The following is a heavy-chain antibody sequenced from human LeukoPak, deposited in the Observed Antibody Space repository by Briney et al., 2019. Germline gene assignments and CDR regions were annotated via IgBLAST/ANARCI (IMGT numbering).Heavy chain of an antibody. J-gene: IGHJ4*02. CDR1: GGSISSYY. CDR2: ISYSGST. D-gene: IGHD1-26*01. V-gene: IGHV4-59*01. Sequence: SETLSLTCTVSGGSISSYYWSWIRQPPGKGLEWIGYISYSGSTNYNLSLKSRVTISVDTSKNQFSLNLSSVSAADTAVYYCARAHSGSSLVEFWGQGTLVTVSS. CDR3: ARAHSGSSLVEF.